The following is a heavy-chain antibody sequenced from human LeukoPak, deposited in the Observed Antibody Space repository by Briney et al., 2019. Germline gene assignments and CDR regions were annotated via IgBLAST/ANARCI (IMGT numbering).Heavy chain of an antibody. D-gene: IGHD5/OR15-5a*01. CDR3: RRQFLVGVS. CDR1: GFTFSSYS. J-gene: IGHJ5*02. CDR2: ISHSGDTS. Sequence: GGSLRLSCAVSGFTFSSYSMTWVRQAPGKGLEWVSSISHSGDTSDYADSVKGRFTISRDNSKNTLCLQMNSLSAEDTAMYYCRRQFLVGVSWGPGTLVTVSS. V-gene: IGHV3-23*01.